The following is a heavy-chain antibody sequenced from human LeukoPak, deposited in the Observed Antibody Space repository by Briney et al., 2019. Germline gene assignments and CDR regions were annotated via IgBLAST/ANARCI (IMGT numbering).Heavy chain of an antibody. CDR1: GFTFSSYG. CDR2: IWYDGSNK. CDR3: ARDRGVISPTEYDGSGYYSYYFDY. J-gene: IGHJ4*02. D-gene: IGHD3-22*01. V-gene: IGHV3-33*01. Sequence: GGSLRLSCAASGFTFSSYGMHWVRQAPGKGLEWVAVIWYDGSNKYYVDSVKGRFTISRDNSKNTLYLQMNSLRAEDTAVYYCARDRGVISPTEYDGSGYYSYYFDYWGQGTLVTVSS.